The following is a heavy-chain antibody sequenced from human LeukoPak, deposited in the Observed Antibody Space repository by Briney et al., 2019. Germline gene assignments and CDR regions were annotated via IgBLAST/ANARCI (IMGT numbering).Heavy chain of an antibody. CDR3: AREGRLGGYDSDSLDI. V-gene: IGHV4-59*12. J-gene: IGHJ3*02. CDR2: IYYSGST. Sequence: SETLSLTCTVSGGSISSYYWSWIRQPPGKGLEWIGYIYYSGSTNYNSSLKSRVTISVDTSKNQFSLKLSSVTAADTGVYYCAREGRLGGYDSDSLDIWGQGTLVTVSS. CDR1: GGSISSYY. D-gene: IGHD5-12*01.